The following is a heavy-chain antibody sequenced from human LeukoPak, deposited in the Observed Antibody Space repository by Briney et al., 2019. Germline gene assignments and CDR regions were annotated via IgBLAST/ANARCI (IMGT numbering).Heavy chain of an antibody. CDR2: IKQDGSEK. V-gene: IGHV3-7*01. D-gene: IGHD4-17*01. J-gene: IGHJ4*02. CDR1: GFTFSSYW. CDR3: ARDLFDTVTTGYFDY. Sequence: GSLRLSCAASGFTFSSYWMSWVRQAPGKGLEWVANIKQDGSEKYYVDPVKGRFTISRDNAKNSLYLQMNSLRAEDTAVYYCARDLFDTVTTGYFDYWGQGTLVTVSS.